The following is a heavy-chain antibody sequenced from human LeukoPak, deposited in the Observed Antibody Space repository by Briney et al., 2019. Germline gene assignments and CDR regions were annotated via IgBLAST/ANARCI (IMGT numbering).Heavy chain of an antibody. J-gene: IGHJ4*02. Sequence: GGSLRLSCVASGFTFSSYGMHWVRQAPGKGLEWVAFIQSDGTDKYYIDSVKGRFTISRDKSKNTLYLQMNSLRVEDSAVYFCARDGTRSSDYWGQGTLVTVSS. CDR2: IQSDGTDK. CDR1: GFTFSSYG. D-gene: IGHD4-17*01. V-gene: IGHV3-30*02. CDR3: ARDGTRSSDY.